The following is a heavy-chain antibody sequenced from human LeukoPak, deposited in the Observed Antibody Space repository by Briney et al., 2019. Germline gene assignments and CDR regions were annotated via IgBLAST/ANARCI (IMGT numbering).Heavy chain of an antibody. D-gene: IGHD3-22*01. Sequence: GSSVKVSCKASGGTFSSYAISWVRQAPGQGLEWMGRVIPILGIANYAQKFQGRVTITADKSTSTAYMELSSLRSEDTAVYYCARGSPYYYDSSGYSDAFDIWGQGTMVAVSS. CDR1: GGTFSSYA. J-gene: IGHJ3*02. V-gene: IGHV1-69*04. CDR3: ARGSPYYYDSSGYSDAFDI. CDR2: VIPILGIA.